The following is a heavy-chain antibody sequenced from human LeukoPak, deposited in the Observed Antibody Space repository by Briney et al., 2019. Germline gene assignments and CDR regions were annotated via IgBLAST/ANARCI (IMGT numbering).Heavy chain of an antibody. Sequence: PGGSLRLSCAASGFTFSSYAMHWVRQAPGKGLEWVAVISYDGSNKYYADSVKGRFTISRDNSKNTLYLQMNSLSAEDTAVYYCARDFYSGSWGHYFDYWGQGTLVTVSS. CDR1: GFTFSSYA. CDR2: ISYDGSNK. CDR3: ARDFYSGSWGHYFDY. V-gene: IGHV3-30-3*01. D-gene: IGHD2/OR15-2a*01. J-gene: IGHJ4*02.